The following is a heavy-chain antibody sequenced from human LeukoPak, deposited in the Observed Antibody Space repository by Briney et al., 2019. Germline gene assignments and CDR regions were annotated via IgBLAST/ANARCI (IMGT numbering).Heavy chain of an antibody. Sequence: GGTLRLSCAASGFTFSSYTMAWVRQAPGKGLEWVLDISGSGDSTYYADSVKGRFTISRDNSKNTLYLQMNSLRAEDTAVYYCAKPAYCGGDCYTYLVNWGQGTLVTVSS. CDR3: AKPAYCGGDCYTYLVN. V-gene: IGHV3-23*01. CDR1: GFTFSSYT. CDR2: ISGSGDST. D-gene: IGHD2-21*02. J-gene: IGHJ4*02.